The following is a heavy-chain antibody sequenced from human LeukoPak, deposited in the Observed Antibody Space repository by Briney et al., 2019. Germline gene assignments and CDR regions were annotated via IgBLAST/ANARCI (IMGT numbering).Heavy chain of an antibody. J-gene: IGHJ3*02. CDR2: ISGSGGST. V-gene: IGHV3-23*01. D-gene: IGHD6-19*01. CDR1: GFTFSSYA. Sequence: GGSLRLSCAASGFTFSSYAMSWVRQAPGKGLEWVSAISGSGGSTYYADSVRGRFTISRDNSKNTLHLQMNSLRAEDTAVYYCARVAEQWLVNDAFDIWGQGTMVTVSS. CDR3: ARVAEQWLVNDAFDI.